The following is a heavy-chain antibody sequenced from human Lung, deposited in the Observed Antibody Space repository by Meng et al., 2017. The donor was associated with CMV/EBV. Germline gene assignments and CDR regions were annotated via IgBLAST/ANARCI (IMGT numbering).Heavy chain of an antibody. D-gene: IGHD1-26*01. CDR1: GYTFTAYG. Sequence: SWRDAGYTFTAYGISWVRQAPGQGLEWMGWINPYSGSTNYAQNLQGTVTMTTDTSTSTAYMELRSLRSDDTAVYYCARDEGATPFDYWGQGTLVTVSS. V-gene: IGHV1-18*01. J-gene: IGHJ4*02. CDR2: INPYSGST. CDR3: ARDEGATPFDY.